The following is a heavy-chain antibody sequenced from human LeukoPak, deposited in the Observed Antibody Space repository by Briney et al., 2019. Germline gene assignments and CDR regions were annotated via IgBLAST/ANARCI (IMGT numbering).Heavy chain of an antibody. CDR1: GGSISSGSYY. J-gene: IGHJ6*03. V-gene: IGHV4-61*02. Sequence: SETLSLTCTVSGGSISSGSYYWSWIRQPAGKGLEWIGRIYTSGSTNYNPSLKSRVTISVDTSKNQFSLKLSSVTAADTAVYYCARGGGLGLYYYYYMDVWGKGTTVTVSS. D-gene: IGHD3/OR15-3a*01. CDR2: IYTSGST. CDR3: ARGGGLGLYYYYYMDV.